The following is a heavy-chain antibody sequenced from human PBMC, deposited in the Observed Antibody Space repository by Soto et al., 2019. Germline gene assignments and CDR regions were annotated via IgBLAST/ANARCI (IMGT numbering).Heavy chain of an antibody. D-gene: IGHD3-22*01. CDR3: ARGPYDSSGYYYGVESYYYYGMDV. V-gene: IGHV4-59*01. J-gene: IGHJ6*02. CDR2: IYYSGST. CDR1: GGSISSYY. Sequence: SETLSLTCTVSGGSISSYYWSWIRQPPGKGLEWIGYIYYSGSTNYNPSLKSRVTISVDTSKNQFSLKLSSVTAADTAVYYCARGPYDSSGYYYGVESYYYYGMDVWGQGTTVTVSS.